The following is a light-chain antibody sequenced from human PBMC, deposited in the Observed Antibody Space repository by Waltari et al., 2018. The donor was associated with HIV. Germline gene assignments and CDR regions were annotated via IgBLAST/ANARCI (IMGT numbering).Light chain of an antibody. V-gene: IGLV4-69*01. Sequence: QLVLTQSPSASASLGASVKLTCTLSSGHRSYAIAWHQQQPEKGPRYLMTLNSDGSHSKGDGIPDRFSGSSSGAERYLTISSLQSDDEADYYCQTWGTGMVFGGGTKLTVL. J-gene: IGLJ2*01. CDR1: SGHRSYA. CDR3: QTWGTGMV. CDR2: LNSDGSH.